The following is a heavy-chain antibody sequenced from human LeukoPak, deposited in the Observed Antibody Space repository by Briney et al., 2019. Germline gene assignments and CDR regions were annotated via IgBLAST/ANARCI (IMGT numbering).Heavy chain of an antibody. CDR1: GFTVSSNY. CDR2: IYSGGST. Sequence: GGSLRLSCAASGFTVSSNYMSWVRQVPGKGLEWVSVIYSGGSTYYADSVKGRFTISRDNSKNTLYLQMNSLRAEDTAVYYCAREDHLGRYYYYGMDVWGQGTTVTVSS. CDR3: AREDHLGRYYYYGMDV. J-gene: IGHJ6*02. V-gene: IGHV3-66*01.